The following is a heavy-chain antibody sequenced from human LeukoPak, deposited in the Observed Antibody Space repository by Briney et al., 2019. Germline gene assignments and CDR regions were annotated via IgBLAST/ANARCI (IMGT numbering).Heavy chain of an antibody. D-gene: IGHD6-13*01. CDR3: ARTATDTGEFDY. Sequence: GGSLRLSCAASGFTFSSYSMNWVRQAPGKGLECVSSISSSSSSIYYADSVKGRFTISRDDAKNSLYLKMNSLRAEDTAVYYCARTATDTGEFDYWGQGTLVTVSS. CDR1: GFTFSSYS. J-gene: IGHJ4*02. CDR2: ISSSSSSI. V-gene: IGHV3-21*01.